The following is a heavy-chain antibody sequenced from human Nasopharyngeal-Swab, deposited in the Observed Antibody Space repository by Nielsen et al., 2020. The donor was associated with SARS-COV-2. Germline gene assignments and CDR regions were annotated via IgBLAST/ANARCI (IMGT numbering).Heavy chain of an antibody. V-gene: IGHV3-11*04. CDR1: GFTFSDYY. CDR2: ISSSGMVI. D-gene: IGHD3-3*01. CDR3: ARGAGHGSDFSFDY. J-gene: IGHJ4*02. Sequence: GESLKISCAASGFTFSDYYMSWIRQAPGKGLEWISYISSSGMVIYYADSVKGRFTIPRDYAKRSLYLQMNSLRAEDTAIYYCARGAGHGSDFSFDYWGQGSLVTVSS.